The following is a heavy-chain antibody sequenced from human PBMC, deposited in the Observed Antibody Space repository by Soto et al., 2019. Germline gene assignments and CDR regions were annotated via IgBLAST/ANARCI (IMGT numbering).Heavy chain of an antibody. J-gene: IGHJ2*01. CDR3: ARGVDCSGGSCYNWYFDL. CDR1: GGTFSSYA. V-gene: IGHV1-69*12. Sequence: QVQLVQSGAEVKKPGSSVKVSCKASGGTFSSYAISWVRQAPGQGLEWMGGIIPLFGTANYAQKFQGRVTITADEATSTAYMELSSLRSEDTAVYYCARGVDCSGGSCYNWYFDLWGRGTLVTVSS. D-gene: IGHD2-15*01. CDR2: IIPLFGTA.